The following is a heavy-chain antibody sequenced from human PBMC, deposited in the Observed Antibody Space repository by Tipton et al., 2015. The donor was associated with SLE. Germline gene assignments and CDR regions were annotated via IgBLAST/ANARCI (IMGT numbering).Heavy chain of an antibody. CDR1: GFPFSSYG. CDR2: IWNDGNNK. D-gene: IGHD6-6*01. CDR3: ARRGKQLDAFDI. V-gene: IGHV3-33*01. Sequence: LSLTCAASGFPFSSYGMHWVRQAPGKGLEWVAVIWNDGNNKYYGHSVKGRFTISRDNSKNTLYLQMNSLRGEDTAVYYCARRGKQLDAFDIWGQGTMVTVSS. J-gene: IGHJ3*02.